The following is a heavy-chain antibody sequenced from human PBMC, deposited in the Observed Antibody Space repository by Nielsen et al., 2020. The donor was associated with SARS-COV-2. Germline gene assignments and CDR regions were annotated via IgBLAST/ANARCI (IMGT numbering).Heavy chain of an antibody. J-gene: IGHJ3*02. V-gene: IGHV4-31*11. Sequence: SETLSLTCAVSGVSISSGGYYWSWIRQDPGKGLEWIAYIYYRGNTYYDPSLQSRVTISVDTFKNQFSLKLRSVTAADTAVYYCARRPTNTNDAFDIWGHGTLVTVSS. CDR2: IYYRGNT. CDR3: ARRPTNTNDAFDI. D-gene: IGHD2-2*01. CDR1: GVSISSGGYY.